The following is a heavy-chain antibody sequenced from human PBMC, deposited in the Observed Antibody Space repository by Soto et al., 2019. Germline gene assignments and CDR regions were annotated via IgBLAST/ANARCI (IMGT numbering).Heavy chain of an antibody. Sequence: ASVKVSCKASGYTFTSYAMHWVRQAPGQRLEWMGWINAGNGNTKYSQKFQGRVTITRGTSASTAYMELSSLRSEDTAVYYCARDLYYYDSSGPISPFYYGMDVWGQGTTVTVSS. J-gene: IGHJ6*02. V-gene: IGHV1-3*01. CDR3: ARDLYYYDSSGPISPFYYGMDV. D-gene: IGHD3-22*01. CDR2: INAGNGNT. CDR1: GYTFTSYA.